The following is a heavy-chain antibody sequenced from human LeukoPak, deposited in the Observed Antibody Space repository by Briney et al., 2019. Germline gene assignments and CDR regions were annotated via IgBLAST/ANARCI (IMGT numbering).Heavy chain of an antibody. Sequence: PGRSLRLSCAASGFTFSNYAMHWVRQAPDEGLEWVAATSHNEYNKYDADSVNGRFTISRDNSKNTLYLEVNSLRADDTAVYYCARGPGLAMGKGYFDYCGQGTLVTVSS. CDR1: GFTFSNYA. V-gene: IGHV3-30-3*01. CDR3: ARGPGLAMGKGYFDY. J-gene: IGHJ4*02. D-gene: IGHD6-19*01. CDR2: TSHNEYNK.